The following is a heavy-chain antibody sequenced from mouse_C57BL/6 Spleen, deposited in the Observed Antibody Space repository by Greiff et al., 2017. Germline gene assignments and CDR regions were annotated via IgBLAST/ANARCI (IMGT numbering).Heavy chain of an antibody. D-gene: IGHD2-10*01. Sequence: QVQLKQPGAELVKPGASVKMSCKASGYTFTSYWITWVKQRPGRGLEWIGDIYPGSGSTNYNEKFKSKATLTVDTSSSTAYMQLSSLTSEDSAVYYCARSSPTMAEAWFAYWGQGTLVTVSA. CDR1: GYTFTSYW. J-gene: IGHJ3*01. CDR3: ARSSPTMAEAWFAY. V-gene: IGHV1-55*01. CDR2: IYPGSGST.